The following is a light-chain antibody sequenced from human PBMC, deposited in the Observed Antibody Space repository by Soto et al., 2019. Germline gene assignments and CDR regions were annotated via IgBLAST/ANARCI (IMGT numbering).Light chain of an antibody. V-gene: IGLV2-14*01. CDR3: SSYTSSSTSV. J-gene: IGLJ1*01. CDR1: SSDVGGHNY. Sequence: QSVLTQPASVSGSPGQSITISCTGTSSDVGGHNYVSWYQQHPGKAPKLMIYEVSNRPSGVSNRFSGSKSGNTASLTISGLQAEDEADYYCSSYTSSSTSVFGTGTKVTVL. CDR2: EVS.